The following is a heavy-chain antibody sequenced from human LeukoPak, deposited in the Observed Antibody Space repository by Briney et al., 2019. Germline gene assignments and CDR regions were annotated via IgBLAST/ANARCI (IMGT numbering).Heavy chain of an antibody. V-gene: IGHV3-23*01. D-gene: IGHD6-19*01. CDR1: GFTFSSYA. J-gene: IGHJ4*02. CDR3: AKAGKAVAGTRAFDY. Sequence: GGSLRLSCAASGFTFSSYAMSWVCQAPGKGLECVLAISGRGGSTYYADSGEGRFTISRDHSKNTLYLQMNSLRAEDTAVYYCAKAGKAVAGTRAFDYWGQGTLVTVSS. CDR2: ISGRGGST.